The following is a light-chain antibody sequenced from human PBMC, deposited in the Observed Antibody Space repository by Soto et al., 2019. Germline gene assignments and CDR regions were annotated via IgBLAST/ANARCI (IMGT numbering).Light chain of an antibody. CDR1: SSNIGAGYA. J-gene: IGLJ3*02. V-gene: IGLV1-40*01. CDR3: QSYDRSLSGRV. Sequence: QSVLTQPPSVSGAPGQRVTISCTGSSSNIGAGYAVHWYQQLPGTAPKLLIYIDNTRPSGVPDRFSGSRSGTSASLAITGRQAEDEADYYCQSYDRSLSGRVFGGGTKLTVL. CDR2: IDN.